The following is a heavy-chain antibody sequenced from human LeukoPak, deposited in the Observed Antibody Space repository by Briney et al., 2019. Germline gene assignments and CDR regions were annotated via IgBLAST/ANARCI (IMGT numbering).Heavy chain of an antibody. CDR2: IYYSGST. Sequence: PSETLSLTCTVSGGSVSSGGYYWSWIRQHPGKGLEWIGYIYYSGSTYYNPSLKSRVTISVDTSKNQFSLKLSSVTAADTAVYYCAREKSPDYCSGASCYFDYWGQGTLVTVSP. J-gene: IGHJ4*02. CDR1: GGSVSSGGYY. V-gene: IGHV4-61*08. CDR3: AREKSPDYCSGASCYFDY. D-gene: IGHD2-15*01.